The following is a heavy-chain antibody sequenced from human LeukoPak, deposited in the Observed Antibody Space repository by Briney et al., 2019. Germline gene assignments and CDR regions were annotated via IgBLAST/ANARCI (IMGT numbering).Heavy chain of an antibody. CDR3: AKDPSSSWYVNYYYYGMDV. V-gene: IGHV3-23*01. J-gene: IGHJ6*02. Sequence: GGSLRLSCAASGFTFSSYAMSWVRQAPGKGLEWASAISGSGGSTYYADSMKGRFTISRDNSKNTLYLQMNSLRAEDTAVYYCAKDPSSSWYVNYYYYGMDVWGQGTTVTVSS. CDR1: GFTFSSYA. D-gene: IGHD6-13*01. CDR2: ISGSGGST.